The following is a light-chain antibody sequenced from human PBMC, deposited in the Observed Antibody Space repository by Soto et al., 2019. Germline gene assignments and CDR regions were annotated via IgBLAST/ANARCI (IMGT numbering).Light chain of an antibody. Sequence: EIVLTQSPDTLSLSPGERATLSCRASQSVSSTYLIWYQQKPGQAPRLLIYGASSRATGVPDRFSGGGSGTDFTLTISRLEPEDFALYYCQQYGGSPITFGLGTKVDIK. V-gene: IGKV3-20*01. CDR3: QQYGGSPIT. J-gene: IGKJ1*01. CDR1: QSVSSTY. CDR2: GAS.